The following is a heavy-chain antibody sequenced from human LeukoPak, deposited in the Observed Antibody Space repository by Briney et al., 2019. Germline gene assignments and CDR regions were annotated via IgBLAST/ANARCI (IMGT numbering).Heavy chain of an antibody. J-gene: IGHJ6*03. CDR1: GGSFSGYY. Sequence: PSETLSLTCAVYGGSFSGYYWSWIRQPPGKGLEWIGEINHSGSTNYNPSLKSRVTISVDTSKNQFSLKLSSVTAADTAVYYCAREITMVRGVIYYYYYYYMDVWGKGTTVTVSS. V-gene: IGHV4-34*01. D-gene: IGHD3-10*01. CDR3: AREITMVRGVIYYYYYYYMDV. CDR2: INHSGST.